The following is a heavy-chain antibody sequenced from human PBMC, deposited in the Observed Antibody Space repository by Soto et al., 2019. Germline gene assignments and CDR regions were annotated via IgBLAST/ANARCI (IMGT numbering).Heavy chain of an antibody. Sequence: SETLSLTYTVSGGTIRSGDYYWSWIPQPPGKGLEWIGYIYYSGSTYYNPSLKSRVTISVDTSKNQFSLKLSSVTAADTAVYYCARERDYDIGFEPWGQGTLVTVSS. CDR2: IYYSGST. V-gene: IGHV4-30-4*01. CDR1: GGTIRSGDYY. J-gene: IGHJ5*02. D-gene: IGHD3-9*01. CDR3: ARERDYDIGFEP.